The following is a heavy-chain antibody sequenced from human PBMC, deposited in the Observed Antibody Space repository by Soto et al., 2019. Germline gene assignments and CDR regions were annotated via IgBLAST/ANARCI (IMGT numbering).Heavy chain of an antibody. Sequence: GGSLRLSCAASGFTVSSNYMSWVRQAPGKGLEWVSVIYSGGSTYYADSVKGRFTISRDNSKNTLYLQMNSLRAEDMAVYYCARDRVESGYPEYFQHWGQCTLVTVSS. V-gene: IGHV3-53*01. CDR3: ARDRVESGYPEYFQH. D-gene: IGHD3-22*01. CDR2: IYSGGST. J-gene: IGHJ1*01. CDR1: GFTVSSNY.